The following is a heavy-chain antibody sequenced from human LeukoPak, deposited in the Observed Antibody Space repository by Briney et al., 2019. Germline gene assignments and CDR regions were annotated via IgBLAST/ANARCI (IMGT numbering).Heavy chain of an antibody. CDR3: ASYYDSSAYFDH. CDR2: ISASGGST. V-gene: IGHV3-23*01. Sequence: PGGSLRLSCAASGFTFSRYAMTWVRQAPGKGLEWVSGISASGGSTYYADSVKGRFTISRDNPKDTLYMQMNSLRADDTAVYYCASYYDSSAYFDHWGQGTLVTVSS. J-gene: IGHJ4*02. CDR1: GFTFSRYA. D-gene: IGHD3-22*01.